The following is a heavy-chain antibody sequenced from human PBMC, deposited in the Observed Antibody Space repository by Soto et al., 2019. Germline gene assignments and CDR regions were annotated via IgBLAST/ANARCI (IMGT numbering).Heavy chain of an antibody. CDR1: GFTFSSYW. CDR3: ARDTPLNYDFWSGSVALYYYYGMDV. J-gene: IGHJ6*02. CDR2: IKQDGSEK. V-gene: IGHV3-7*01. D-gene: IGHD3-3*01. Sequence: GGSLRLSCAASGFTFSSYWMSWVRQAPGKGLEWVANIKQDGSEKYYVDSVKGRFTISRDNAKNSLYLQMNSLRAEDTAVYYCARDTPLNYDFWSGSVALYYYYGMDVWGRGTTVTVSS.